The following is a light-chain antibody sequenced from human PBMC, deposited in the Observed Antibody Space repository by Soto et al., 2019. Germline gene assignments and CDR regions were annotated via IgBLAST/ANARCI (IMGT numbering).Light chain of an antibody. J-gene: IGKJ4*01. Sequence: DIQITQSPSSLSASVGDRITITCRASQGIRNYLAWYQQKPGKVPKLLIYAASTLQSGVPSRFSGSGSGTDFTLTISSXQPEDVATYYCQKYNSAPLTFGGGTKVDIK. CDR1: QGIRNY. CDR2: AAS. V-gene: IGKV1-27*01. CDR3: QKYNSAPLT.